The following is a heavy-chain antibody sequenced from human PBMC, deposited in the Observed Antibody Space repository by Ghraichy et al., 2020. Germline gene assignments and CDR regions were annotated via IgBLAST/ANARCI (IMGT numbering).Heavy chain of an antibody. Sequence: GGSLRLSCAASGFTFSSYWMTWVRQAPGKGLEWVANINQDGSEKYYVDSVKGRFTISRDNAKNSLYLQMNSLRAEDTAVYYCARDPQTAMVTSYFDYWGQGTLVTVSS. CDR2: INQDGSEK. V-gene: IGHV3-7*01. CDR1: GFTFSSYW. J-gene: IGHJ4*02. CDR3: ARDPQTAMVTSYFDY. D-gene: IGHD5-18*01.